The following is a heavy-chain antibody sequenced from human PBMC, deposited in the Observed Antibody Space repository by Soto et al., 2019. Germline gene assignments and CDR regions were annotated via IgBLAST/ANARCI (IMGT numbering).Heavy chain of an antibody. D-gene: IGHD6-19*01. V-gene: IGHV5-51*01. CDR2: IYPGDSDT. J-gene: IGHJ3*02. CDR3: ARHKLIAVAGTANDAFDI. CDR1: GYSFTSYW. Sequence: PGESLKISCKGFGYSFTSYWIGWVRQMPGKGLEWMGIIYPGDSDTRYSPSFQGQVTISADKSISTAYLQWSSLEASDTAMYYCARHKLIAVAGTANDAFDIWGQGTMVTVSS.